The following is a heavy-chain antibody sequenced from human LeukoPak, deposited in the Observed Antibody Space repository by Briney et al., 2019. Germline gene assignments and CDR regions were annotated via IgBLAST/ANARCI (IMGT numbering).Heavy chain of an antibody. V-gene: IGHV1-46*01. CDR1: GYSLTNYY. Sequence: GASVKVSCKAVGYSLTNYYVHWVRQAPGQGLEWMGEINPSGGSTSYAQKFQGRITVTRDTYTNTVYMDLSSLRSEYTATYYCARGAPTTRIGAGRFDYWGQGSLLTVAS. D-gene: IGHD5-12*01. CDR3: ARGAPTTRIGAGRFDY. J-gene: IGHJ4*02. CDR2: INPSGGST.